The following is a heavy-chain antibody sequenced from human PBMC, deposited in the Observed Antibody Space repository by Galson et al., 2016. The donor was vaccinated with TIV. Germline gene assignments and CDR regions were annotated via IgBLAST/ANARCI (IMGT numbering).Heavy chain of an antibody. CDR3: ARVYGGADYWYFDF. J-gene: IGHJ2*01. V-gene: IGHV1-3*01. CDR1: GYTFTNHV. Sequence: SVKVSCKASGYTFTNHVIHWVRQAPGQSLEWMGWIKGENGNTKYSEKFQGRVTFTRDTSATTIYMELRSLRSDDSSVYYCARVYGGADYWYFDFWGRGTPVIVSS. D-gene: IGHD4-23*01. CDR2: IKGENGNT.